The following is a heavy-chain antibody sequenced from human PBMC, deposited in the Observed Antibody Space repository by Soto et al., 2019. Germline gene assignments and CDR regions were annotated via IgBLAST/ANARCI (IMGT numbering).Heavy chain of an antibody. D-gene: IGHD3-9*01. CDR1: GFSLTTNGVG. CDR3: AHTLTYYFDTPGYYIAAFDL. CDR2: IYWDATK. J-gene: IGHJ3*01. V-gene: IGHV2-5*02. Sequence: QITLKESGPTLVKPTQTLTLTCTFSGFSLTTNGVGVGWIRQPPGKTLDWLALIYWDATKRFSPSLRSRLTVINDTYKYQMVLPMPNMDPVDTATYYCAHTLTYYFDTPGYYIAAFDLWCPGTMVPVSS.